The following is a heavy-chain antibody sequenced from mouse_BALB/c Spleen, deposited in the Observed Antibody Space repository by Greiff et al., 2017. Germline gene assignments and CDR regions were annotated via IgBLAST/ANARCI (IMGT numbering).Heavy chain of an antibody. CDR2: ILPGSGST. CDR1: GYTFSSYW. J-gene: IGHJ3*01. CDR3: AREGRGKRFAY. Sequence: QVQLQQSGAELMKPGASVKISCKATGYTFSSYWIEWVKQRPGHGLEWIGEILPGSGSTNYNEKFKGKATFTADTSSNTAYMQLSSLTSEDSAVYYCAREGRGKRFAYWGQGTLVTVSA. V-gene: IGHV1-9*01.